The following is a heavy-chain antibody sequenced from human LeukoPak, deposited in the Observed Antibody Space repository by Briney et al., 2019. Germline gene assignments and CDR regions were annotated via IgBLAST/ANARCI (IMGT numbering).Heavy chain of an antibody. CDR2: ISGSGGST. Sequence: GGSLRLSCAASGFTFSSYAMSWVRQAPGEGLEWVSAISGSGGSTYYADSVKGRFTISRDNSKNTLYLQMNSLRAEDTAVYYCAKVPIRFLEWLYFDYWGQGTLVTVSS. J-gene: IGHJ4*02. D-gene: IGHD3-3*01. CDR3: AKVPIRFLEWLYFDY. V-gene: IGHV3-23*01. CDR1: GFTFSSYA.